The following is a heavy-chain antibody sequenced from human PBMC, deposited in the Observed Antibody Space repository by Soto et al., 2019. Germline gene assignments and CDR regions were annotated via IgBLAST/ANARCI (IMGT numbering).Heavy chain of an antibody. CDR3: AHNNCYGSGSVY. CDR1: GFSLNTRGVG. Sequence: QITLKESGPTLVKPTQTLTLTCAFSGFSLNTRGVGVGWIRQPPGKALEWLALIYWDNDKRYSPSLKCRLTIPKDTPKNHVVLMMTDMDAVDTATYYCAHNNCYGSGSVYWGQGTLITVSS. CDR2: IYWDNDK. D-gene: IGHD3-10*01. J-gene: IGHJ4*02. V-gene: IGHV2-5*02.